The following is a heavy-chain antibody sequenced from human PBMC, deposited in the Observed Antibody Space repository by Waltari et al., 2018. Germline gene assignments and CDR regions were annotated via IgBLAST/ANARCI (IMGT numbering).Heavy chain of an antibody. J-gene: IGHJ6*03. V-gene: IGHV4-61*02. CDR2: IYTSGST. Sequence: QVQLQGSGPGLVKPSQTLSLTCTVSGGSITSDSYFWSWIRQPAGKGLEWIGRIYTSGSTNYNPSLKSRVTISVDTSKNQFSLKLSSVTAVDTAVYYCARMFGELDYYMDVWGKGTTVTVSS. CDR1: GGSITSDSYF. CDR3: ARMFGELDYYMDV. D-gene: IGHD3-10*02.